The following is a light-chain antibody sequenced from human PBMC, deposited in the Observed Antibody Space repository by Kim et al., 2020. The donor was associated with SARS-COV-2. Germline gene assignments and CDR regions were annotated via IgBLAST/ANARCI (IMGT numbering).Light chain of an antibody. J-gene: IGLJ3*02. Sequence: SYELTQPPSVSVSPGQTASITCSGDALPKQYAYWYQQRPGQAPVVVIYKDSERPSGIPERFSGSSSGTTVTLTISGVQAEDEADYYCQSADSSGTAWVFGGGTQLTVL. CDR2: KDS. CDR3: QSADSSGTAWV. CDR1: ALPKQY. V-gene: IGLV3-25*03.